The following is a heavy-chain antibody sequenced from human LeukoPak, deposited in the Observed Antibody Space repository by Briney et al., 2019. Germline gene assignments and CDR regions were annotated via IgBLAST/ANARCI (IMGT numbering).Heavy chain of an antibody. Sequence: ASVKVSCKASGYTFTGYYMHWVRQAPGQGLEWIGWINPNSGGTNYAQKFQGRVTMTRDTSISTAYMELSRLRSDDTAVYYCARANMVLGVGSFFDRNWFDPWGQGTLVTVSS. J-gene: IGHJ5*02. D-gene: IGHD3-10*01. CDR1: GYTFTGYY. V-gene: IGHV1-2*02. CDR2: INPNSGGT. CDR3: ARANMVLGVGSFFDRNWFDP.